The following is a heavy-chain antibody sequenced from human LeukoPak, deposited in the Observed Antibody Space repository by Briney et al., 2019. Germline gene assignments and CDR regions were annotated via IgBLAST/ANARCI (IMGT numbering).Heavy chain of an antibody. CDR2: SGTRSGTK. V-gene: IGHV3-21*01. CDR3: LVTTRSRGFDY. Sequence: GGSLRLSCAASGFTLSSLAMHWVRQAPGKGLEWVSSSGTRSGTKYYADSVMGRFTISRDNPKNSVYLQMSSLRAEDTAVYYCLVTTRSRGFDYWGQGTLVTVSS. CDR1: GFTLSSLA. J-gene: IGHJ4*02. D-gene: IGHD1/OR15-1a*01.